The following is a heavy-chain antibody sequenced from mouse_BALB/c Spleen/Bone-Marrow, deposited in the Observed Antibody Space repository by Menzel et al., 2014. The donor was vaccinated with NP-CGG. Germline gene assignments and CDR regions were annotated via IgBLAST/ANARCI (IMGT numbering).Heavy chain of an antibody. Sequence: DVQLQESGAGLVKPGASVKLSCTASGFNIKDTYMHWVKQRPEQGLEWIGRIDPANGNTKYDPKFQGKATITADTSSNTAYLQLSSLTSEDTAVYYCATYYRYDRRFAYWGQGTLVTVSA. CDR3: ATYYRYDRRFAY. D-gene: IGHD2-14*01. CDR2: IDPANGNT. J-gene: IGHJ3*01. CDR1: GFNIKDTY. V-gene: IGHV14-3*02.